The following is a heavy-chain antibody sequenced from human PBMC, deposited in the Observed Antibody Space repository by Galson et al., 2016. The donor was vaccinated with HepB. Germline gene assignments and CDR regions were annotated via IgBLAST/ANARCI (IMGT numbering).Heavy chain of an antibody. CDR3: ARGSSDSDFGGYFDS. CDR1: GFTFSRYS. Sequence: SLRLSCAASGFTFSRYSMNWVRQAPGRGLEWVASISSGSTYIYYVDSVKGRFTVSRDNAKNSLYLQMNSLRAEDTAVYFCARGSSDSDFGGYFDSWGQGTLVTVSS. J-gene: IGHJ5*01. D-gene: IGHD3-3*01. V-gene: IGHV3-21*01. CDR2: ISSGSTYI.